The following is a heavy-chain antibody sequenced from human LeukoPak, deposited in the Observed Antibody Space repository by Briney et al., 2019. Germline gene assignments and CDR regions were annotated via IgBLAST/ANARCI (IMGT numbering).Heavy chain of an antibody. CDR3: AKGSLYYYDSGGYRYFDY. CDR1: GFTFSSYA. CDR2: VSGSGGST. V-gene: IGHV3-23*01. Sequence: GGSLRLSCAASGFTFSSYAMSWVRQAPGKGLEWVSSVSGSGGSTYYAESVKGRFTISRDNSKSTLYLQMNSLRAEDTAVYYCAKGSLYYYDSGGYRYFDYWGQGTLVTVSS. D-gene: IGHD3-22*01. J-gene: IGHJ4*02.